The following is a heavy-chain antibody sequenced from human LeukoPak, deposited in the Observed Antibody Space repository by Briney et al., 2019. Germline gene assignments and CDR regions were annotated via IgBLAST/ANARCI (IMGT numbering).Heavy chain of an antibody. CDR2: IKQDGSDK. CDR3: ARKTVVGSYFDY. CDR1: GFTFSSYW. Sequence: GVSLRLSCAASGFTFSSYWMSWVRQAPGKGLEWVANIKQDGSDKYYVDSVKGRFTISRDNAKHSLYLQINSLRAEDTAVYYCARKTVVGSYFDYWGQGTPVTVSS. V-gene: IGHV3-7*03. J-gene: IGHJ4*02. D-gene: IGHD4-23*01.